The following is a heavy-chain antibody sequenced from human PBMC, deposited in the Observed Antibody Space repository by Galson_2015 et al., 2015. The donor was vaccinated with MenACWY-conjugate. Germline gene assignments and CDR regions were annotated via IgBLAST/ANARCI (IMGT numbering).Heavy chain of an antibody. CDR3: ARDRGSRTDYYYGMDV. V-gene: IGHV3-20*04. D-gene: IGHD1-26*01. CDR1: GFTFDDYG. CDR2: INWNGGHT. Sequence: SLRLSCAASGFTFDDYGMNWVRQVPGKGLEWVAGINWNGGHTTYADSVTGRFTISRDNAKNSLYLQMNSLSAEDTAFYYCARDRGSRTDYYYGMDVWGQGTTVTVSS. J-gene: IGHJ6*02.